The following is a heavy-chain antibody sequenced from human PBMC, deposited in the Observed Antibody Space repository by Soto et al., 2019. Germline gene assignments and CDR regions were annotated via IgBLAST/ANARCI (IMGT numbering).Heavy chain of an antibody. V-gene: IGHV3-30*18. CDR1: GFTFSSYG. CDR3: AKGAAVAGTSGRDY. J-gene: IGHJ4*02. D-gene: IGHD6-19*01. CDR2: ISYDGSNK. Sequence: GGSLRLSCAASGFTFSSYGMHWVRQAPGKGLEWVAVISYDGSNKYYADSVKGRFTISRDNSKNTLYLQMNSLRAEDTAVYYCAKGAAVAGTSGRDYLGQGTLVTVSS.